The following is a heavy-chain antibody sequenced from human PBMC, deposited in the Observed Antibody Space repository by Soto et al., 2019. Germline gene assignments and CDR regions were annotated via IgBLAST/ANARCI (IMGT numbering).Heavy chain of an antibody. CDR1: GGTFSSYA. J-gene: IGHJ6*02. D-gene: IGHD3-10*01. CDR2: IIPIFGTA. CDR3: ARGDPYGSGSPDYYYYGMDV. Sequence: GASVKVSCKASGGTFSSYAISWVRQAPGQGLEWMGGIIPIFGTANYAQKFQGRVTITADESTSTAYMELSSLRSEDTAVYYCARGDPYGSGSPDYYYYGMDVWGQGTTVTVSS. V-gene: IGHV1-69*13.